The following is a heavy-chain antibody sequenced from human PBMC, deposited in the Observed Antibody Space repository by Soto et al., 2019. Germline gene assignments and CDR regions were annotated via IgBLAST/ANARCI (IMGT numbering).Heavy chain of an antibody. CDR3: ATHGNGDYGSGLGYYGMDV. CDR1: GYSFTSYW. Sequence: GESLKISCKGSGYSFTSYWISWVRQMPGKGLEWMGRIDPSDSYTNYSPSLQGHVTISADKSISTAYLQWSSLKASDTAMYYCATHGNGDYGSGLGYYGMDVCGQGTTVTSP. V-gene: IGHV5-10-1*01. D-gene: IGHD3-10*01. J-gene: IGHJ6*02. CDR2: IDPSDSYT.